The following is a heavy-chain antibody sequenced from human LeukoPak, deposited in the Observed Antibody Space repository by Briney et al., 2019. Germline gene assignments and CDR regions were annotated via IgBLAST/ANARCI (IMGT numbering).Heavy chain of an antibody. CDR3: ARAYYDSSGYRDAFDI. CDR2: ISWNSGSL. CDR1: RFSFHDYA. J-gene: IGHJ3*02. Sequence: GGSLRLSCAASRFSFHDYAMHWVRQAPGKGLESVSRISWNSGSLGYADSVKGRFTISRDNAKNSLYLQMNSLRAEDTAVYYCARAYYDSSGYRDAFDIWGQGTMVTVSS. V-gene: IGHV3-9*01. D-gene: IGHD3-22*01.